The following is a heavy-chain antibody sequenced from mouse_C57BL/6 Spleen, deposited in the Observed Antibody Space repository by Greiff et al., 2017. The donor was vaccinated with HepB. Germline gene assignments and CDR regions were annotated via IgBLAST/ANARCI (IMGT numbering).Heavy chain of an antibody. J-gene: IGHJ2*01. CDR2: IDPSASYT. Sequence: QVQLKQPGAELVMPGASVKLSCKASGYTFTSYWMHWVKQRPGQGLEWIGEIDPSASYTNYNQKFKGKSTLTVDKSSSTAYMQLSSLTSEDSAVYDCASSWYYGSSPSFDYWGQGTTLTVSS. D-gene: IGHD1-1*01. CDR3: ASSWYYGSSPSFDY. V-gene: IGHV1-69*01. CDR1: GYTFTSYW.